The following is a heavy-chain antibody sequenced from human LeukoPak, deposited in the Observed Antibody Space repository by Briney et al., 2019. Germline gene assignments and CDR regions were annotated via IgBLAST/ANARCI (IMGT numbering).Heavy chain of an antibody. J-gene: IGHJ5*02. CDR2: IYYSGST. CDR1: GGSISSYY. Sequence: SETLSLTCTVSGGSISSYYWSWIRQPPGKGLEWIGYIYYSGSTNYSPSLKSRVTISVDTSKNQFSLKLSSVTAADTAVYYCARHAPSGEYNWFDPWGQGTLVTVSS. CDR3: ARHAPSGEYNWFDP. D-gene: IGHD6-25*01. V-gene: IGHV4-59*08.